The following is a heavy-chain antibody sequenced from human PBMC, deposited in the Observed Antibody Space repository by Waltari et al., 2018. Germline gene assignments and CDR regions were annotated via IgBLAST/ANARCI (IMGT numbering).Heavy chain of an antibody. J-gene: IGHJ4*02. CDR2: IYTSGST. D-gene: IGHD6-19*01. V-gene: IGHV4-61*09. Sequence: QVQLQESGPGLVKPSQTLSLTCTVSGCSISSGSYYWSWIRQPAGKGLEWIGYIYTSGSTNDNPTLKSRVTISVDTSKNQFSLKLGSVTAADTAGYYCARDRGDSSGWYYWGQGTLVTVSS. CDR3: ARDRGDSSGWYY. CDR1: GCSISSGSYY.